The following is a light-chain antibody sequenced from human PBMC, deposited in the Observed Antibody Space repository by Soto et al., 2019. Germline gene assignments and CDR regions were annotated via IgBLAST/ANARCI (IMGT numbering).Light chain of an antibody. Sequence: DIQMTQSPSSLSASVGDRVTITCRASQSISSYLNWYQQKPGKAPKLLIYAASSLQSGVPSRFSGCGSGTDFTLTISSPQPEDFATYYCQQSYSTPFTFGGGTKLEIK. CDR1: QSISSY. CDR3: QQSYSTPFT. J-gene: IGKJ4*01. CDR2: AAS. V-gene: IGKV1-39*01.